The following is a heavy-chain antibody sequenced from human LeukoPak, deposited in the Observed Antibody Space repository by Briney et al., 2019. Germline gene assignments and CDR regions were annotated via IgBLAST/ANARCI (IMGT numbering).Heavy chain of an antibody. D-gene: IGHD1-1*01. CDR1: GGSISSSSYY. Sequence: PSETLSLTCTVSGGSISSSSYYWGWIRQAPGKGLEWVSSISGSGGSTYYADSVKGRFTISRDNSNNTLHLQMNSLRAEDTAVYYCAKGRLEPLYFDYWGQGTLVTVSS. CDR3: AKGRLEPLYFDY. CDR2: ISGSGGST. J-gene: IGHJ4*02. V-gene: IGHV3-23*01.